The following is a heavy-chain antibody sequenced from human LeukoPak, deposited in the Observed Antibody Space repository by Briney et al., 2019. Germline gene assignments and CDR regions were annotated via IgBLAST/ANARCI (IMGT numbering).Heavy chain of an antibody. V-gene: IGHV3-23*01. CDR2: ISGSGGST. CDR1: GITLSNYG. Sequence: GGSLRLSCAVSGITLSNYGMSWVRQAPGKGLEWVAGISGSGGSTKYADSVKGRFTISRDNSKNTLYLQMNSLRAEDTAVYYCARAHYDSSGYYFDYWGQGTLVTVSS. CDR3: ARAHYDSSGYYFDY. J-gene: IGHJ4*02. D-gene: IGHD3-22*01.